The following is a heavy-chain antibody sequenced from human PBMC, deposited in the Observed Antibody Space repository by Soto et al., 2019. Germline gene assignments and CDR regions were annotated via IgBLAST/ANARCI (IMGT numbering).Heavy chain of an antibody. CDR2: IYYSGST. CDR1: GGSISSYY. V-gene: IGHV4-59*01. Sequence: PSETLSLTCTVSGGSISSYYWSWIRQPPGKGLEWIGYIYYSGSTNYNPPLKSRVTISVDTSKNQFSLKLSSVTAADTAVYYCARRMYFDWFFDYWGQGTLVTVSS. J-gene: IGHJ4*02. D-gene: IGHD3-9*01. CDR3: ARRMYFDWFFDY.